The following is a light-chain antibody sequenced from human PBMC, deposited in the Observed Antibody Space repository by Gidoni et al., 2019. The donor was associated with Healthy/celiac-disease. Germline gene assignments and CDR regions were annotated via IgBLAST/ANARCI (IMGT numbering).Light chain of an antibody. V-gene: IGKV1-5*01. Sequence: DIQMTQSPSTLSASVGDRVTITCRASQSISSWLAWYQQKPGEAPKLLIYDASSLESGVPSRFSGSGSGTEFTLTISSLQPDDFATYYCQQYNSYSQTFGQXTKVEIK. J-gene: IGKJ1*01. CDR3: QQYNSYSQT. CDR2: DAS. CDR1: QSISSW.